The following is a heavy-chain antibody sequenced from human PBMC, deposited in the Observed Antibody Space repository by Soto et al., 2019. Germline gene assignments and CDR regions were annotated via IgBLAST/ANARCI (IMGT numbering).Heavy chain of an antibody. CDR3: ARPIVVVPAASVRDAFDI. CDR2: IIPIFGTA. V-gene: IGHV1-69*13. CDR1: GGTFSSYA. J-gene: IGHJ3*02. Sequence: AASVKVSCKASGGTFSSYAISWVRQAPGQGLEWMGGIIPIFGTANYAQKFQGRVTITADESTSTAYMELSSLRSEDTAVYYCARPIVVVPAASVRDAFDIWGQGTMVTVSS. D-gene: IGHD2-2*01.